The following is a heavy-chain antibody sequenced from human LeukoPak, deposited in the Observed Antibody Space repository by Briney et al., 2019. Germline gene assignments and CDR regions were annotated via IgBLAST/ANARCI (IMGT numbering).Heavy chain of an antibody. CDR1: GYSFTSYW. CDR2: IYPGDSDT. V-gene: IGHV5-51*01. D-gene: IGHD5-18*01. J-gene: IGHJ4*02. Sequence: GESLQISCKGSGYSFTSYWIGWVSQMPGKGLEWMGIIYPGDSDTRYSPSFQGQVTFSADKSISTAYLQWSSLKASDTAMYYCARHLSGYSYDIWGQGTLVTVSS. CDR3: ARHLSGYSYDI.